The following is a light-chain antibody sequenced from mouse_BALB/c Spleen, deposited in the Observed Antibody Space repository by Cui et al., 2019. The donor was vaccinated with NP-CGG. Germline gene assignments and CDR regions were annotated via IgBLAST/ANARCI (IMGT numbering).Light chain of an antibody. Sequence: QAFLPQESAPTTSPGETVTLTCRSSTGAVTTNNYANWVQEKPDHLFTGLIGGTNNRAPGVPARFSGSLIGDKAALTITGAQTEDEAIYFCALWYSNHWVFGGGTKLTVL. V-gene: IGLV1*01. J-gene: IGLJ1*01. CDR2: GTN. CDR3: ALWYSNHWV. CDR1: TGAVTTNNY.